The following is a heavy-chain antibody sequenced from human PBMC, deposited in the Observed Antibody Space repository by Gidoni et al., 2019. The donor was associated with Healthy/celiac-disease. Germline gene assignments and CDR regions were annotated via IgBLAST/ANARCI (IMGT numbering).Heavy chain of an antibody. Sequence: EVQLVESGGGLVKPGGSLRLSCAASGSTFSSYSMNWVRQAPGKGLEWVSSISSSSSYIYYADSVKGRFTISRDNAKNSLYLQMNSLRAEDTAVYYCARGGVLRYFDWLSSAFDIWGQGTMVTVSS. CDR2: ISSSSSYI. J-gene: IGHJ3*02. CDR1: GSTFSSYS. CDR3: ARGGVLRYFDWLSSAFDI. V-gene: IGHV3-21*01. D-gene: IGHD3-9*01.